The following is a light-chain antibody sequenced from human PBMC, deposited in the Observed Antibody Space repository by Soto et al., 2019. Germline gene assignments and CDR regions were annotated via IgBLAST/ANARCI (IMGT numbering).Light chain of an antibody. V-gene: IGKV3-15*01. CDR2: GAS. Sequence: EIVMTQSPATLSVSPGERATLSCRASQSVSSNLAWYQQKPGQAPRLLIYGASTTATAIPARFSGSGSGTEFTHTISSLQSEDFAVYYCQQYNNWSPVTFGQGTRLEIK. J-gene: IGKJ5*01. CDR1: QSVSSN. CDR3: QQYNNWSPVT.